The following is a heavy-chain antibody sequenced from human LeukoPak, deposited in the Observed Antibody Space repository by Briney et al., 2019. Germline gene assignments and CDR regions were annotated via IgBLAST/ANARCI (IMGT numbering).Heavy chain of an antibody. V-gene: IGHV4-38-2*01. J-gene: IGHJ4*02. CDR1: GYSISSGYY. D-gene: IGHD5-18*01. Sequence: PSETLSLTCAVSGYSISSGYYWGWIRQPPGKGLEWIGSIYHSGSTYYNPSLKSRVTISVDTSKNQFSLKLSSVTAADTAVYYCAKGGYSYGFWRCYFDYWGQGTLVTVSS. CDR3: AKGGYSYGFWRCYFDY. CDR2: IYHSGST.